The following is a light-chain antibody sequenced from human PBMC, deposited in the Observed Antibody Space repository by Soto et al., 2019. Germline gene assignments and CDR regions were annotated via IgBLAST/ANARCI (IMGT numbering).Light chain of an antibody. Sequence: EIVMTQSPATLSVSPGERATLSCRASQSVSSNLAWYQQKPGQAPRLLIYGASTRATGIPARFSGSGSGTEFTLTINSLQSEDFAVYYCQHYNNWPPWTFGQGTK. CDR3: QHYNNWPPWT. J-gene: IGKJ1*01. CDR2: GAS. CDR1: QSVSSN. V-gene: IGKV3-15*01.